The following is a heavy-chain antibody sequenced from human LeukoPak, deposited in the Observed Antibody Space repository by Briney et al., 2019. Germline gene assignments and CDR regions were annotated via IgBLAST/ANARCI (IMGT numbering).Heavy chain of an antibody. Sequence: SETLSLTCTVSGYSISSGYYWGWIRQPPGKGLGWIGSIYHSGSTYYNPSLKSRVTISEDTSKNQFSLKLSSVTAADTAVYYCARQPTAPPLIVVPAAIRDWFDPWGRGTLVTVSS. V-gene: IGHV4-38-2*02. D-gene: IGHD2-2*02. CDR3: ARQPTAPPLIVVPAAIRDWFDP. CDR1: GYSISSGYY. CDR2: IYHSGST. J-gene: IGHJ5*02.